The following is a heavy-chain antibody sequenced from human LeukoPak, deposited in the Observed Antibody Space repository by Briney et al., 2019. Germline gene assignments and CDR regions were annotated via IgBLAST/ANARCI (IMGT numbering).Heavy chain of an antibody. J-gene: IGHJ4*02. D-gene: IGHD3-16*01. Sequence: GGSLRLSCAASGFTFSSYSMNWVRQAPGKGLEWVSSISSSSSYIYYADSVKGRFTISRDNAKNSLYLQMNSLRAEDTAVYYCATYRRPFSDWGSYYFDYWGQGTLVTVSS. CDR3: ATYRRPFSDWGSYYFDY. V-gene: IGHV3-21*01. CDR2: ISSSSSYI. CDR1: GFTFSSYS.